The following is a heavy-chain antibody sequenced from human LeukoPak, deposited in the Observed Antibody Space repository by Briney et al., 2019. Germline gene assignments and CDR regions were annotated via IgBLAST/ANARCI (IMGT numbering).Heavy chain of an antibody. Sequence: TGGSLRLSCAASGFTFSNYWMHWVRQAPGKGLVWVSRINMDGSITSYADSVKGRFIISRDNAKSTLYLQMNSLRAESTAVYYCAREYGYYTAHFDYWGQGTLVTVSS. CDR2: INMDGSIT. J-gene: IGHJ4*02. CDR3: AREYGYYTAHFDY. D-gene: IGHD5-24*01. V-gene: IGHV3-74*01. CDR1: GFTFSNYW.